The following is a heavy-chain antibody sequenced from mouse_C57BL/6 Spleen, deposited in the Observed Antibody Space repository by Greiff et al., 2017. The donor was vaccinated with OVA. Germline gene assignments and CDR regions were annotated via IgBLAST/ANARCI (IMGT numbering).Heavy chain of an antibody. CDR2: IYPGSGST. CDR1: GYTFTSYW. V-gene: IGHV1-55*01. Sequence: VQLQQPGAELVKPGASVKMSCKASGYTFTSYWITWVKQRPGQGLEWIGDIYPGSGSTNYNEKFKSKATLTVDTSSSTAYMQLSSLTSEDSAVYYCARWDTTVVARYAMDYWGQGTSVTVSS. D-gene: IGHD1-1*01. J-gene: IGHJ4*01. CDR3: ARWDTTVVARYAMDY.